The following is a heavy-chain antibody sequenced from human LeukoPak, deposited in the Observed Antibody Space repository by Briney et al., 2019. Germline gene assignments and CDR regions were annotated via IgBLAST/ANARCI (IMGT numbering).Heavy chain of an antibody. Sequence: PSETLSLTCTVSGYSISSGYYWGWIRQPPGKGLEWIGSIYHSGSPYYNPSLKSRVTISVDTSKNQFSLKLSSVTAADTAVYYCARDVDTAMVFGNYFDYWGQGTLVTVSS. J-gene: IGHJ4*02. V-gene: IGHV4-38-2*02. CDR2: IYHSGSP. CDR3: ARDVDTAMVFGNYFDY. D-gene: IGHD5-18*01. CDR1: GYSISSGYY.